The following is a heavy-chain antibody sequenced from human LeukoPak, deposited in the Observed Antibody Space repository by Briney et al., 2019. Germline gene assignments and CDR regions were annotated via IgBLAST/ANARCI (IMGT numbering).Heavy chain of an antibody. CDR2: IYYSGDT. Sequence: PSETLSFTCTVSGGSITSPENYWGWVRQPPGKGLEWIGNIYYSGDTYYNSSLRSRVTLSVDTSQNHFSLRLTSMTAADTAVYYCASIFYYSIPFWGQGALV. V-gene: IGHV4-39*02. J-gene: IGHJ4*02. D-gene: IGHD3-22*01. CDR3: ASIFYYSIPF. CDR1: GGSITSPENY.